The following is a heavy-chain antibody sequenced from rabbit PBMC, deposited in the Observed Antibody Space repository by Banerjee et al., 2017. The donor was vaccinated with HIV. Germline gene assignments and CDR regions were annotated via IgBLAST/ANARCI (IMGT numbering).Heavy chain of an antibody. CDR1: GFSLSSYS. D-gene: IGHD1-1*01. CDR3: ARAGDDNSSDYWIRIWDL. Sequence: QEQLEESGGDLVKPEGSLTLTCTASGFSLSSYSMGWVRQAPGKGLEWIACINTSSGNTVYASWAKGRFTISRTSSTTVTLQMTSLTAADTATYFCARAGDDNSSDYWIRIWDLWGQGTLVTVS. CDR2: INTSSGNT. V-gene: IGHV1S45*01. J-gene: IGHJ4*01.